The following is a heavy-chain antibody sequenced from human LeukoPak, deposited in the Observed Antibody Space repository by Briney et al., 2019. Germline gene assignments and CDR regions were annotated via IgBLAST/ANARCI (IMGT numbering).Heavy chain of an antibody. Sequence: SETLSLTCTVSGGSISSGSYYWSWIRQPAGKGLEWIGRIYTSGSTNYNPSLKSRVTISVDTSKNQFSLKLSSVTAADTAVYYCVRDQSIDSVLPFDYWGQGTLVTVSS. CDR2: IYTSGST. V-gene: IGHV4-61*02. CDR1: GGSISSGSYY. D-gene: IGHD2-8*01. CDR3: VRDQSIDSVLPFDY. J-gene: IGHJ4*02.